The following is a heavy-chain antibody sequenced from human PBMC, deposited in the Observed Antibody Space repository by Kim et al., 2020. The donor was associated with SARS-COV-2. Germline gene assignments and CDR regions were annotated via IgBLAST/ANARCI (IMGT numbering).Heavy chain of an antibody. CDR3: AHSPSYNWFDA. Sequence: SGPTLVNPTQPLTLTCTFSGFSLSTYGVSVGWIRRAPGKALEWLAVIYWDNDNRLSPSLETRLTITKDTSKNQVVLTMTNMDPADTATYFCAHSPSYNWFDAWGQGTLVTVSS. V-gene: IGHV2-5*02. CDR2: IYWDNDN. J-gene: IGHJ5*02. CDR1: GFSLSTYGVS.